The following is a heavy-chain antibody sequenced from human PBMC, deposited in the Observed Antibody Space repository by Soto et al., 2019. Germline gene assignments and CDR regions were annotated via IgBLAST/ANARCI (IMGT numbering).Heavy chain of an antibody. CDR1: GGNPSNSA. D-gene: IGHD6-19*01. V-gene: IGHV1-69*01. CDR3: AGGRIVVAGSSAYYSMDV. CDR2: IIPVFGII. J-gene: IGHJ6*02. Sequence: QVHLLLQSGAEVKKPGSSVKVACKASGGNPSNSAISWVRQAPGQGLEWMGGIIPVFGIISHAQNFQGRVTITADESTSTAYMELSSLRSEDTAVYFCAGGRIVVAGSSAYYSMDVWAQGPTVTVAS.